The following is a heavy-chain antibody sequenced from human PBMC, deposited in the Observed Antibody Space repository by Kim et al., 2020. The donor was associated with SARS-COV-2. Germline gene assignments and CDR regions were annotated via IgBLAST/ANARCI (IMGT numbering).Heavy chain of an antibody. CDR2: INHSGST. J-gene: IGHJ6*02. V-gene: IGHV4-34*01. D-gene: IGHD3-3*01. CDR1: GGSFSGYY. Sequence: SEILSLTCAVYGGSFSGYYWSWIRQPPGKGLEWIGEINHSGSTNYNPSLKSRVTISVDTSKNQFSLKLSSVTAADTAVYYCARVRFFGWLVYGMDVWGQGTTVTVSS. CDR3: ARVRFFGWLVYGMDV.